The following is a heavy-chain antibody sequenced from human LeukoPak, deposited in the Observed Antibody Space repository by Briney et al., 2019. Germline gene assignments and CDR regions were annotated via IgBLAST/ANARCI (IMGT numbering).Heavy chain of an antibody. J-gene: IGHJ4*02. V-gene: IGHV3-7*04. CDR2: IKQDGSEK. D-gene: IGHD6-13*01. CDR3: SRWDSSTWTSDHFDY. Sequence: GGSLRLSCAASGFTFSNAWMSWVRQAPGKGLEWVANIKQDGSEKYYVDSVKGRFTISRDNAKNSLFLQMNSLRAEDTAVYYCSRWDSSTWTSDHFDYWGQGTLVTVSS. CDR1: GFTFSNAW.